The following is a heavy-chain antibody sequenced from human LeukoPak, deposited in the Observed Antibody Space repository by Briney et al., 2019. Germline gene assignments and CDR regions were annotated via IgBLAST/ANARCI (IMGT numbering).Heavy chain of an antibody. V-gene: IGHV1-2*02. J-gene: IGHJ3*02. D-gene: IGHD4-17*01. CDR3: ARDRATVTPLDAFDI. CDR1: GDTFSGYY. CDR2: INPNSGGT. Sequence: GASVKVSCKASGDTFSGYYMQWVRQAPGQGLEWMGWINPNSGGTKYAQKFQGRVTMTRDTSINTAYMELSRLRSDDTAVYYCARDRATVTPLDAFDIWGQGTMVTVSS.